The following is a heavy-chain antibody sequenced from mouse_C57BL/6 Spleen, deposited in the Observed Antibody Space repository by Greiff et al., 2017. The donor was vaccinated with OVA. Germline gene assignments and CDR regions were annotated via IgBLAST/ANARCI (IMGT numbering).Heavy chain of an antibody. CDR2: IDPSDSYT. CDR1: GYTFTSYW. J-gene: IGHJ3*01. CDR3: ATYSNYEWFAY. Sequence: QVHVKQPGAELVMPGASVKLSCKASGYTFTSYWMHWVKQRPGQGLEWIGEIDPSDSYTNYNQKFKGKSTLTVDKSSSTAYMQLSSLTSEDSAVYYCATYSNYEWFAYWGQGTLVTVSA. V-gene: IGHV1-69*01. D-gene: IGHD2-5*01.